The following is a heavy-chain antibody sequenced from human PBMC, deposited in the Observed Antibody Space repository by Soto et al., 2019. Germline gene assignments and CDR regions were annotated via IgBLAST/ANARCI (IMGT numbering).Heavy chain of an antibody. CDR1: GFTFTTYA. Sequence: QVQLVESGGGVVQPGRSLRLSCAASGFTFTTYAMHWVRQAPGKGLEWVALISYDGSKKYYADSVKGRFTISRDTSKKSLYLQMNRLSAEDRAVYDCEKGGYTGAYYGGGYFDYWGQGTLVTVSS. D-gene: IGHD1-26*01. CDR2: ISYDGSKK. J-gene: IGHJ4*02. CDR3: EKGGYTGAYYGGGYFDY. V-gene: IGHV3-30*18.